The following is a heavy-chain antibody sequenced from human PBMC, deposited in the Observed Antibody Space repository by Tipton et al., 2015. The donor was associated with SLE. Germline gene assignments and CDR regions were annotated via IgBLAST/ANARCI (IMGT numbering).Heavy chain of an antibody. D-gene: IGHD2-21*02. CDR2: ISWNSGSI. CDR3: AKDMGGGDSLDAFDI. J-gene: IGHJ3*02. V-gene: IGHV3-9*01. Sequence: QLVQSGGGLVQPGGSLRLSCAASGFTFDDYAMHWVRQAPGKGLEWVSGISWNSGSIGYADSVKGRFTISRDNAKNSLYLQMNSLRPEDTALYYCAKDMGGGDSLDAFDIWGQGTMVTVSS. CDR1: GFTFDDYA.